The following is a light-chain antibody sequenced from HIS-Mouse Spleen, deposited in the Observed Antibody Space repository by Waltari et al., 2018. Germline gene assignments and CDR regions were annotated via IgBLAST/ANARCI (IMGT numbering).Light chain of an antibody. CDR1: QSISSW. CDR2: KES. J-gene: IGKJ5*01. CDR3: QQYNSYCT. Sequence: DIQMTQSPSTLSASVRDRVTITCRASQSISSWLAWYQQKPGKAPKLLIYKESSLESGVPSRFSGSGSGTEFTLTISSLQPDDFATYYCQQYNSYCTFGQGTRLEIK. V-gene: IGKV1-5*03.